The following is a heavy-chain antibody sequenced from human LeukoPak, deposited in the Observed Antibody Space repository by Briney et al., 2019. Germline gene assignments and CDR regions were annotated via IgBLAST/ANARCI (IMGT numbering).Heavy chain of an antibody. D-gene: IGHD7-27*01. V-gene: IGHV1-8*01. CDR2: MNPKSGNS. Sequence: ASVKVSCKTSGYTFTNYDINRVRQATGQGLEWMGWMNPKSGNSGSAQRFQGRVTLTRDTSISTAYMELSGLRSEDTAVYYCARVWGSIDYWGQGTLVTVSS. CDR1: GYTFTNYD. CDR3: ARVWGSIDY. J-gene: IGHJ4*02.